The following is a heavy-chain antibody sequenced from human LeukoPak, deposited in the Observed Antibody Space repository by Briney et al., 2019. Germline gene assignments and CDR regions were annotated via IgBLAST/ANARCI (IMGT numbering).Heavy chain of an antibody. CDR2: INPNSGGT. CDR3: TRDRNYYDSSGPWDY. V-gene: IGHV1-2*02. Sequence: GASVKVSCTASGYSFTVYYMHWVRQAPGQGLEWMGWINPNSGGTNYAQKFQGRVTMTRDTSINTAYMELSRLRSDDAAVYYCTRDRNYYDSSGPWDYWGQGTLVTVSS. CDR1: GYSFTVYY. J-gene: IGHJ4*02. D-gene: IGHD3-22*01.